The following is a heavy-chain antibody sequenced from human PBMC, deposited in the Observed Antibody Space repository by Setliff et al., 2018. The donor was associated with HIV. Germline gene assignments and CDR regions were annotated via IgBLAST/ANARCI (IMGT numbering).Heavy chain of an antibody. CDR3: ARGDSRWFKFPFDY. CDR1: GYPFSSYA. J-gene: IGHJ4*02. CDR2: IIPLFGIP. Sequence: GASVKVSCKASGYPFSSYAISWVRQAPGQGLEWMGGIIPLFGIPNYAQNFQGRVTITADESTNTAYMELNSLRSEDTAVYYCARGDSRWFKFPFDYWGQGTLVTVSS. D-gene: IGHD3-10*01. V-gene: IGHV1-69*13.